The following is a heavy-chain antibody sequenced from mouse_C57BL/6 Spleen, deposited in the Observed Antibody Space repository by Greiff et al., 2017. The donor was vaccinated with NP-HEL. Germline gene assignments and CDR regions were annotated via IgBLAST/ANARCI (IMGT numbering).Heavy chain of an antibody. J-gene: IGHJ4*01. V-gene: IGHV1-69*01. Sequence: QVQLQQPGAELVMPGASVKLSCKASGYTFTSYWMHWVKQRPGPGLEWIGEIDPSDSYTNYNQKFKGKSTLTVDKSSSTAYMQLSSLTSEDSAVYYCARVGRYAMDYWGQGTSVTVSS. D-gene: IGHD4-1*01. CDR2: IDPSDSYT. CDR1: GYTFTSYW. CDR3: ARVGRYAMDY.